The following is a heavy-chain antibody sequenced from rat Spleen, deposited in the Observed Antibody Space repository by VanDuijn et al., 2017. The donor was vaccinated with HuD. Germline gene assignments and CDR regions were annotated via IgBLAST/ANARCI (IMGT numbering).Heavy chain of an antibody. CDR2: VDYDGSRT. D-gene: IGHD1-7*01. J-gene: IGHJ3*01. CDR3: TRAYYGYEGLWFAY. CDR1: GFTFSAYY. Sequence: EVQLVASDGGLVQPGGSLTLSCAASGFTFSAYYLAWVRQAPTKGLEWVATVDYDGSRTHYRDSVKGRFTISRDNVKNTLYLQMDSLRSADTATYYCTRAYYGYEGLWFAYWGQGTLVTVSS. V-gene: IGHV5-20*01.